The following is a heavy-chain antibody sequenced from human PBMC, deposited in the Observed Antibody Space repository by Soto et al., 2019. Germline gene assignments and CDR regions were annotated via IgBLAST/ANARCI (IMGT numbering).Heavy chain of an antibody. D-gene: IGHD6-19*01. CDR2: IDPSDSYT. Sequence: ESLTISFKSSGDSFTRYWISGVRQMPGKGLEWMGRIDPSDSYTNYSPSFQGHVTISADKSISTAYLQWSSLKASDTAMYYCATIATAVAVLEYWGQGTLVNVSS. V-gene: IGHV5-10-1*01. CDR3: ATIATAVAVLEY. CDR1: GDSFTRYW. J-gene: IGHJ4*02.